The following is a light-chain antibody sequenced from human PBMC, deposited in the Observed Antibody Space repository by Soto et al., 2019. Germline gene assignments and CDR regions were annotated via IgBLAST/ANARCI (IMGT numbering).Light chain of an antibody. J-gene: IGLJ1*01. V-gene: IGLV2-14*01. Sequence: QSALTQPAAVSESPGQSIAISCTGTSSDVGGYNYVSWYQQHPGKAPKLMVYDVSNRPSGVSNRFSGSKSGNTASLTISGLQAEDEADYYCSSYTSSSTYVFGTGTKVTVL. CDR1: SSDVGGYNY. CDR2: DVS. CDR3: SSYTSSSTYV.